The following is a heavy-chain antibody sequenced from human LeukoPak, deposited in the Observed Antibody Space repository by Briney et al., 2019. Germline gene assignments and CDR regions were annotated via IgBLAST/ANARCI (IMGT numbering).Heavy chain of an antibody. D-gene: IGHD5-24*01. CDR2: INPNNDDT. CDR1: GYSFTDYY. Sequence: ASVKVSCKASGYSFTDYYVHWVRQAPGQGLEWMGWINPNNDDTRYAQKFQGRVTMTRDTSITTAYMELSSLTSDDTAVYYCARSRVMDVWGQGTTVTVSS. CDR3: ARSRVMDV. V-gene: IGHV1-2*02. J-gene: IGHJ6*02.